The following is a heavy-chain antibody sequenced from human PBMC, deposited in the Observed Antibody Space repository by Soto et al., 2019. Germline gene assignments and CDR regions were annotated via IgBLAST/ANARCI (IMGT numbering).Heavy chain of an antibody. J-gene: IGHJ6*02. CDR2: IIPVFATT. V-gene: IGHV1-69*12. CDR1: GGTFSTYV. D-gene: IGHD1-26*01. Sequence: QVQLVQSGAEVKKPGSSVKVSCKASGGTFSTYVISWVRQAPGQGLEWMGGIIPVFATTNYAQKFQGRVTITADESTRTGYMELNSLRSEDTAVYYCARGRIAGAATDFYYYSMDAWGQGTSVTVSS. CDR3: ARGRIAGAATDFYYYSMDA.